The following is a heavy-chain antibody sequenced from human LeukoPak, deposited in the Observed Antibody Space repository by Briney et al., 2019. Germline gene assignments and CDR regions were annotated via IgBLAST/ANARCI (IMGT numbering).Heavy chain of an antibody. CDR1: GYTFTSYG. CDR3: AREELTGDTVGIDY. Sequence: ASVKVSCKASGYTFTSYGISWVRQAPGQGLVWMGWISAYNGNTNYAQKLQGRVTMTTDTSTSTAYMELRSLRSDDTAVYYCAREELTGDTVGIDYWGQGTLVTVSS. D-gene: IGHD7-27*01. CDR2: ISAYNGNT. J-gene: IGHJ4*02. V-gene: IGHV1-18*01.